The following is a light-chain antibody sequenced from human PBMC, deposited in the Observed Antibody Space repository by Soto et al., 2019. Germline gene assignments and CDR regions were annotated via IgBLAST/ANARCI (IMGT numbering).Light chain of an antibody. CDR2: AAS. V-gene: IGKV1-8*01. CDR1: QGISSY. CDR3: QQYYTSPS. Sequence: IQMTQSPSALSASAGDRVTITCRASQGISSYLAWYQQKPGKAPKLLIYAASTLQSGVPSRFSGRGSGTDFTLTISRLQSEDFATYYCQQYYTSPSFGQGTKVDI. J-gene: IGKJ1*01.